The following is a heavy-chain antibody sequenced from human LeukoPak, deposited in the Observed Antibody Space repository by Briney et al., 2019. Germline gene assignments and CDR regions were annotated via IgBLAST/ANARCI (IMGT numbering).Heavy chain of an antibody. Sequence: SETLSLTCAVYGGSFSGYYWSWIRQPPGKGLEWIGEINHSGSTNYNPSLKSRVTISVDTSKNQFSLKLSSVTAADTAVYYCARGRPGRCLLPHDYWGQGTLVTVSS. CDR2: INHSGST. J-gene: IGHJ4*02. CDR1: GGSFSGYY. D-gene: IGHD3-22*01. CDR3: ARGRPGRCLLPHDY. V-gene: IGHV4-34*01.